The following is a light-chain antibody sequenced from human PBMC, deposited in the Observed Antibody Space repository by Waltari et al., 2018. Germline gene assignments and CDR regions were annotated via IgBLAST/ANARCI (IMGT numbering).Light chain of an antibody. V-gene: IGKV2-28*01. CDR2: LGS. Sequence: DSVMTQSPLYLPVTPVEPDSISCRSSQSLLHSNGYNYLDWYLQKPGQSPQLLIYLGSNRASGVHDRFSGSGSGTDFTLKISRVEAEDVGVYYCMQALQTTYTFGQGTKLEIK. J-gene: IGKJ2*01. CDR3: MQALQTTYT. CDR1: QSLLHSNGYNY.